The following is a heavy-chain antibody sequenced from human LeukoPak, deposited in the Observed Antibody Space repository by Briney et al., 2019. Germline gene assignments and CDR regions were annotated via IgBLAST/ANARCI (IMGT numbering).Heavy chain of an antibody. V-gene: IGHV4-34*01. CDR1: GGSFSGYY. CDR3: ARGSRHYPYDFWSGYSKNWFDP. Sequence: SETLSLTCAVYGGSFSGYYWSWIRQPPGKGLEWIGEINHSGSTNYNPSLKSRVTISVDTSKNQFSLKLSSVTAADTAVYYCARGSRHYPYDFWSGYSKNWFDPWGQGTLVTVSS. CDR2: INHSGST. D-gene: IGHD3-3*01. J-gene: IGHJ5*02.